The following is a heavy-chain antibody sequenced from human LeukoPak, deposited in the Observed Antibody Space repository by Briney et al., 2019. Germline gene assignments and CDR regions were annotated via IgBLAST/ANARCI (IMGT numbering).Heavy chain of an antibody. D-gene: IGHD4-17*01. CDR3: ARVGYYGDYALALDH. J-gene: IGHJ4*02. Sequence: GGSLRLSCAVSGFTFDDYAMHWVRQVPGKGLEWVSGINWNSDSIGYADSVKGRFTISRDSSKSTLYLQMNSLTVEDTALYYCARVGYYGDYALALDHWGQGTLVSVSS. CDR1: GFTFDDYA. CDR2: INWNSDSI. V-gene: IGHV3-9*01.